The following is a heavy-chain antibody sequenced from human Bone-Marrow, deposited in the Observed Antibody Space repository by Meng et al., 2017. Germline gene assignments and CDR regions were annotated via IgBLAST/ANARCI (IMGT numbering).Heavy chain of an antibody. V-gene: IGHV4-31*03. Sequence: QVERQGSGPGPVKPSQTLSLTCTVSGGFISSGGYYWNWIRQHPGKGLEWIGYIYYSGSTYYNPSLKSRITISVDTSKNHFSLKLSSVTAADTAVYYCASLYGVVGASWFDPWGQGTLVTVSS. CDR1: GGFISSGGYY. CDR3: ASLYGVVGASWFDP. D-gene: IGHD1-26*01. J-gene: IGHJ5*02. CDR2: IYYSGST.